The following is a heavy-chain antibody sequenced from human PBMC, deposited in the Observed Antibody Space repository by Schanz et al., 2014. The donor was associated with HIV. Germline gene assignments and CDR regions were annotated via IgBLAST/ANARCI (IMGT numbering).Heavy chain of an antibody. V-gene: IGHV3-23*01. D-gene: IGHD3-22*01. CDR2: ISESGGRT. J-gene: IGHJ4*02. CDR1: GFTFTNHA. Sequence: EVQLLESGGGLAQPGGSLTLSCAASGFTFTNHALSWVRQAPGRGLEWVSSISESGGRTYYADSVNGRFTISRDTSNNTLYLQXXXLRIXDTAVYYCAKPEYDSRGSSQSPFDYWGQGTLVTVSP. CDR3: AKPEYDSRGSSQSPFDY.